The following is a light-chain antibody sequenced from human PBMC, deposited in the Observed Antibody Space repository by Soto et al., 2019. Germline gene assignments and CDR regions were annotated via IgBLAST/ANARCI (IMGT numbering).Light chain of an antibody. CDR1: SSDVGGYNY. J-gene: IGLJ1*01. Sequence: QSALTQPASVSGSPGQSITISCTGTSSDVGGYNYVAWYQQHPGKVPRLMIYEVSNRPSGVSNRFSGSKSGSTASLTISGLQAEDEADYYCISYTSSSTSYVFGNGTKSPS. CDR3: ISYTSSSTSYV. CDR2: EVS. V-gene: IGLV2-14*01.